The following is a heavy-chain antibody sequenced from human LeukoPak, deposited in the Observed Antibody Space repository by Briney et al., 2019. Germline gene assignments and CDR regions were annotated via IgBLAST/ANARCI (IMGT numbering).Heavy chain of an antibody. CDR2: ISGSGGST. J-gene: IGHJ4*02. D-gene: IGHD5-18*01. CDR3: AREVGRTDTAMASDY. V-gene: IGHV3-23*01. CDR1: GFTFSSYS. Sequence: PGGSLRLSCAASGFTFSSYSMNWVRQAPGKGLEWVSAISGSGGSTYYADSVKGRFTISRDNSKNTLYLQMNSLRAEDTAVYYCAREVGRTDTAMASDYWGQGTLVTVSS.